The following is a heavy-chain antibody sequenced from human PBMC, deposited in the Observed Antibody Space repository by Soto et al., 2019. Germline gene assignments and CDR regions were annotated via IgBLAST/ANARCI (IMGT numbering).Heavy chain of an antibody. CDR2: INHRGSV. D-gene: IGHD3-16*01. CDR1: GASLSINDSY. V-gene: IGHV4-31*03. CDR3: ARHPPPAGGKYRDV. Sequence: PSETLSLTCTVSGASLSINDSYWTWIRQRPGQGLEWTGYINHRGSVYYNPSLKSRATMSVDTSKNQFSLNLASVTAADTAVYYGARHPPPAGGKYRDVGGKGPTPPVS. J-gene: IGHJ6*03.